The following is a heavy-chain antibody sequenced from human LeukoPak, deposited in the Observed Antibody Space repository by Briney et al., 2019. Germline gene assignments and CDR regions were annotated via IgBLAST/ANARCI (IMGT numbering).Heavy chain of an antibody. D-gene: IGHD3-10*01. V-gene: IGHV4-34*01. CDR1: GGSFSDYY. CDR3: ARQGPMVRGQGDGYFQH. J-gene: IGHJ1*01. CDR2: IYYSGST. Sequence: SETLSLTCAVYGGSFSDYYWSWIRQPPGKGLEWIGSIYYSGSTYSNPYLKSRVTISVDTSKNQFSLKLSSVTAADTAVYYCARQGPMVRGQGDGYFQHWGQGTLVTVSS.